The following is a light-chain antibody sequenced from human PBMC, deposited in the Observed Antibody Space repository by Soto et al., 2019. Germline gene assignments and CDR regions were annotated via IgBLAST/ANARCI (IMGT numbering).Light chain of an antibody. CDR2: DAS. V-gene: IGKV1-5*01. Sequence: DIQMTQCPSTLSASVGDRVTITCRASQTITRWMAWYQQKQGKAPKLVIYDASTLESGVPSRFSGSRSGTEGTITISSLQQDDCATYDCQQYNSYTRTFGQGTKVDNK. CDR3: QQYNSYTRT. J-gene: IGKJ1*01. CDR1: QTITRW.